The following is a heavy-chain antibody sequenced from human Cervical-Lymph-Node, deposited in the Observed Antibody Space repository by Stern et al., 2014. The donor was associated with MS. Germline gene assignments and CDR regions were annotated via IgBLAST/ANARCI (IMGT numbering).Heavy chain of an antibody. V-gene: IGHV3-33*01. CDR2: IWYDGSNK. CDR3: ARGRIAAAGPHDY. D-gene: IGHD6-13*01. Sequence: QVQLGQSGGGVVQPGRSLRLSCAASGFTFSSYGMHWVRQAPGKGLEWVAVIWYDGSNKYYADSVKGRFTISRDNSKNTLYLQMNSLRAEDTAVYYCARGRIAAAGPHDYWCQGTLVTVSS. CDR1: GFTFSSYG. J-gene: IGHJ4*02.